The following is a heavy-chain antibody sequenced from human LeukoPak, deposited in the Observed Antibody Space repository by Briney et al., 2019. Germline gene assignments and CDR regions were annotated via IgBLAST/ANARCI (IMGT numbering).Heavy chain of an antibody. CDR1: GGTFISYT. D-gene: IGHD3-3*01. J-gene: IGHJ4*02. V-gene: IGHV1-69*02. Sequence: LXKVSCKASGGTFISYTISWVRQAPGQGVEWRGRIIPIIGIANYAQKFQGRVTITADKYTNKAYMEVSSLRSEDTAVYYCARATSITIFGVVPTDWGQGTLVTVSS. CDR3: ARATSITIFGVVPTD. CDR2: IIPIIGIA.